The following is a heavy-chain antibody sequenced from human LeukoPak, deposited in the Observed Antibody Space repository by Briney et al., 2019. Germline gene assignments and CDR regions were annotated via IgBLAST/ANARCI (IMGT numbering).Heavy chain of an antibody. V-gene: IGHV3-11*01. Sequence: GGSLRLSCAASAFFFSDYYMSWVRQAPGKGLEWVSYISSGGDTKYYADSVKGRLTLSRDNAKNSLYLQMNNLRAEDTAVYYCAREMGGDYGSGTFFDLWGQGNMVTVSS. J-gene: IGHJ4*02. CDR1: AFFFSDYY. D-gene: IGHD3-10*01. CDR3: AREMGGDYGSGTFFDL. CDR2: ISSGGDTK.